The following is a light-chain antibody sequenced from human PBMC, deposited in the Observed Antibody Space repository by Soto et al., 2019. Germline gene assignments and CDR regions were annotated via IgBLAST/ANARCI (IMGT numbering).Light chain of an antibody. CDR1: SSDVGTYNR. Sequence: QSALTQPPSVSGSPGQSVTISCTGTSSDVGTYNRVSWYQQAPGTAPKLMIYEVSNRPSGVPDRFSGSKSGNTASLTISGLQAEYEADYYCSSYTNSNHWVFGGGTKVTVL. CDR2: EVS. CDR3: SSYTNSNHWV. J-gene: IGLJ3*02. V-gene: IGLV2-18*02.